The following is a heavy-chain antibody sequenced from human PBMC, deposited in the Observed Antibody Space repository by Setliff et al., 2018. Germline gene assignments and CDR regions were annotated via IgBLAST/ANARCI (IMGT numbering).Heavy chain of an antibody. CDR1: GFTFSTYS. CDR3: ASDPSYGSGLYCYMDV. CDR2: ISGDSVYI. D-gene: IGHD6-19*01. Sequence: GGSLRLSCAASGFTFSTYSMSWVRQAPGKGLEWVSAISGDSVYIYYADSVKGRFTISRDNSKNTLYLQMRSLRGEDTAVYYCASDPSYGSGLYCYMDVWGKGTTVTVSS. V-gene: IGHV3-23*01. J-gene: IGHJ6*03.